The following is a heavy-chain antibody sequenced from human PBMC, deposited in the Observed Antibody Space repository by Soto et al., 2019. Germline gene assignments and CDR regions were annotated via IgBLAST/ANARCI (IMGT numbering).Heavy chain of an antibody. CDR1: GYSFSNYW. CDR3: ARSVVLPSTMNYFDY. V-gene: IGHV5-51*01. Sequence: GESLKISFKGSGYSFSNYWIALVRQMPGKGLEWMVIIFPADSDTKYSPSFQGQVTISADKSISTAYLQWSSLKASDTAMYYCARSVVLPSTMNYFDYRGQGSLVTVSS. D-gene: IGHD2-15*01. CDR2: IFPADSDT. J-gene: IGHJ4*02.